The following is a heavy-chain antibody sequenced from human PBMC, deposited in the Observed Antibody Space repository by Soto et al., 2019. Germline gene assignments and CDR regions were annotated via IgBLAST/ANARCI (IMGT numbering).Heavy chain of an antibody. CDR3: ARADTAMTTPFDY. CDR2: VDYRGTA. Sequence: QVQLQESGPGLVKPPETLSLTCTVSGGSISNFYWSWIRQPPGKGLEWIGYVDYRGTANYNPSLKSRVSMSVDTSKNQLSLKVTSVTAADTAMYYCARADTAMTTPFDYWGQGTLVTVSS. J-gene: IGHJ4*02. CDR1: GGSISNFY. V-gene: IGHV4-59*12. D-gene: IGHD5-18*01.